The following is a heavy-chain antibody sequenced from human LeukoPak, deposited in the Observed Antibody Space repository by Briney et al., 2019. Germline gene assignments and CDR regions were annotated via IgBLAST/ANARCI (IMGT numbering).Heavy chain of an antibody. V-gene: IGHV5-51*01. Sequence: GESLKISCKGSGYRFTSYWIGWVRQMPGKGLEWMGIIYPGDSDTRYSPSFQGQVTISADKSISTAYLQWSSLKASDTAMYYCARGLYAYCGGDCYSYPDYWGQGTLVTDSS. D-gene: IGHD2-21*02. J-gene: IGHJ4*02. CDR2: IYPGDSDT. CDR1: GYRFTSYW. CDR3: ARGLYAYCGGDCYSYPDY.